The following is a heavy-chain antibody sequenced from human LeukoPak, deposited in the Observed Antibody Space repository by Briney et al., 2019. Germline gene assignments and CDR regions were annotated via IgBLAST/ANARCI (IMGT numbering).Heavy chain of an antibody. J-gene: IGHJ3*02. Sequence: SETLSLTCAVSGGSISSGGYSWSWIRQPPGKGLEWIGRIYTSGSTNYNPSLKSRVTMSVDTSKNQFSLKLSSVTAADTAVYYCARDFRAYYYDSSGYRYDAFDIWGQGTMVTVSS. D-gene: IGHD3-22*01. CDR2: IYTSGST. CDR1: GGSISSGGYS. V-gene: IGHV4-61*02. CDR3: ARDFRAYYYDSSGYRYDAFDI.